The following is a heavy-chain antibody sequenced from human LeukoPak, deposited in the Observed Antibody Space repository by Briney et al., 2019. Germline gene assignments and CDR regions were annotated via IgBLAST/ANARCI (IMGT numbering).Heavy chain of an antibody. Sequence: SETLSLTCTVSGGSISSYYWSWIRQPPGKGLEWIGYIYYSGSTSYNPSLKSRVTISVDTSKNHFSLKLTSVTAADTAVYYCARGALNWFDPWGQGTLVTVSS. CDR1: GGSISSYY. CDR3: ARGALNWFDP. CDR2: IYYSGST. J-gene: IGHJ5*02. V-gene: IGHV4-59*01.